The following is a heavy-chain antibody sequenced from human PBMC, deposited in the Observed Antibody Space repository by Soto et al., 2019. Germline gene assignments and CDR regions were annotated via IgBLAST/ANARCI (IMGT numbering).Heavy chain of an antibody. CDR2: ISYDGGNK. CDR1: GFTFRNYA. CDR3: ARGDREDIAVVIGVRPGEYGVDV. J-gene: IGHJ6*02. Sequence: QVQLVQSGAEVKKPGRSLRLSCAASGFTFRNYAMHWVRQAPGKGLECVAVISYDGGNKFYRDYVKGRFTISRDNSKNTLYLQINSLRYEDTAVYYCARGDREDIAVVIGVRPGEYGVDVWGQGTTVTVSS. D-gene: IGHD2-15*01. V-gene: IGHV3-30-3*01.